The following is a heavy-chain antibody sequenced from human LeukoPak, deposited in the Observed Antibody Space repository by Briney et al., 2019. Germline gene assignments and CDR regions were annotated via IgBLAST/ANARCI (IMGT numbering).Heavy chain of an antibody. Sequence: GGSLRLSCAASGFTFSSYWMSWVRQAPGKGLEWVANIKRDGSEKYYVDSVKGRFTISRDNAKNSLYLQMNSLRAEDTAVYYCARVLGLNYYDSRELDYRGQGTLVTVSS. CDR1: GFTFSSYW. CDR2: IKRDGSEK. CDR3: ARVLGLNYYDSRELDY. V-gene: IGHV3-7*01. D-gene: IGHD3-22*01. J-gene: IGHJ4*02.